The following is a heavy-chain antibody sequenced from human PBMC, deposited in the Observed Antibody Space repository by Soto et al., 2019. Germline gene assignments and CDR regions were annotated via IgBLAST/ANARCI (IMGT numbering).Heavy chain of an antibody. CDR3: ATTRGIAVGGSFER. Sequence: SETLSLTCTVSGDSIRGRSYYWGWIRQPPGRGLEWVGTLSSGSTYSSPSLKSRVSISLDTSKNLVPLKLSSVAAADTALYYCATTRGIAVGGSFERWGQGTLVTVCS. CDR2: LSSGST. J-gene: IGHJ5*02. CDR1: GDSIRGRSYY. D-gene: IGHD6-19*01. V-gene: IGHV4-39*01.